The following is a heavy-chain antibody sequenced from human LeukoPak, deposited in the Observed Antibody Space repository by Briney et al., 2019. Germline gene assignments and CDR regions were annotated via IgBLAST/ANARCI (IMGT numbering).Heavy chain of an antibody. CDR1: GFTFSSYT. Sequence: GGSLRLSCAASGFTFSSYTMSWVRQAPGKGLERVSGISGNGGSTFYADSVKGRFTISRDNSKDTLYLHINSLRAEDTAVYYCAKETASDFGGAVDYWGQGTLVTVSS. J-gene: IGHJ4*02. CDR2: ISGNGGST. V-gene: IGHV3-23*01. D-gene: IGHD3-10*01. CDR3: AKETASDFGGAVDY.